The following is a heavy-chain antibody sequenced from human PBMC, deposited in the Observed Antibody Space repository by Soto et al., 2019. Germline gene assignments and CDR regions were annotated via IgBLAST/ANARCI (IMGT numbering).Heavy chain of an antibody. CDR2: IWYDGSNK. CDR3: ARGNNYGHLTY. J-gene: IGHJ4*02. Sequence: QVQLVESGGGVVQPGRSLRLSCAASGFTFSSYGMHWVRQAPGKGLEWVAVIWYDGSNKNYADSVKGRFTISRDNSKNTLYLQMNSLRAEDTAVYYCARGNNYGHLTYWGQGTLVTVSS. D-gene: IGHD5-18*01. CDR1: GFTFSSYG. V-gene: IGHV3-33*01.